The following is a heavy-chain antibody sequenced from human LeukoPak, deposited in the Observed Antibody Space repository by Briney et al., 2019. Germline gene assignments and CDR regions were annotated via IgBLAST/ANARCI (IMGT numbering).Heavy chain of an antibody. V-gene: IGHV1-8*01. Sequence: ASVKVSCKASGYTFTSYDINWVRQATGQGLEWMGWMNPNSGNTGYAQKFQGRVTMTRNTSISTAYMELSSLRSEDTAVYYCARGVPYDFWSGYYKGLVDYWGQGTLVTVSP. CDR3: ARGVPYDFWSGYYKGLVDY. CDR2: MNPNSGNT. J-gene: IGHJ4*02. CDR1: GYTFTSYD. D-gene: IGHD3-3*01.